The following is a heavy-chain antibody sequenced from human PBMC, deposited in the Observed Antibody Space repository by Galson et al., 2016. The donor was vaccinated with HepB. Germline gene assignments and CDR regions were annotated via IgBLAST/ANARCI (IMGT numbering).Heavy chain of an antibody. J-gene: IGHJ4*02. D-gene: IGHD6-13*01. CDR1: GFSFSSSW. Sequence: SLRLSCAASGFSFSSSWMHWVRQAPGKGLVWVSRIDRYGSSTGYADSVKGRFTISRDNAKNTLFLHTNSLRVEDTAVYYCASRGSSLYIGWGQGTLVTVSS. CDR2: IDRYGSST. V-gene: IGHV3-74*01. CDR3: ASRGSSLYIG.